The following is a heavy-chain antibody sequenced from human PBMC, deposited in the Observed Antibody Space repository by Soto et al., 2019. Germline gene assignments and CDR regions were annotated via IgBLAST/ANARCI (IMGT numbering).Heavy chain of an antibody. CDR3: ARVGSSSWYWFDP. V-gene: IGHV4-59*13. Sequence: SETLSLTSTVSVGSISSYYWGWIRQPQGRGLGGIGITYYSGSTNTNPSLKVPVTIAVATSKFSLSLRLGSVTAADMAVYYCARVGSSSWYWFDPWGQGTLVTVSS. CDR2: TYYSGST. J-gene: IGHJ5*02. CDR1: VGSISSYY. D-gene: IGHD6-13*01.